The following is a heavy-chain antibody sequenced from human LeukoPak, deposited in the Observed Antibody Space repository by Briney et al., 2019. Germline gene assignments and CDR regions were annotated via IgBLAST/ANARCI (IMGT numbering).Heavy chain of an antibody. CDR3: ARGGPYCSGGSCYGNNWFDP. J-gene: IGHJ5*02. V-gene: IGHV1-2*02. CDR2: INPNSGGT. CDR1: GYTVTGYY. Sequence: ASVKVSCKASGYTVTGYYMHWVRQAPGQGLEWMGWINPNSGGTNYAQKFQGRVTMTRDTSISTAYMELSRLRSDDTAVYYCARGGPYCSGGSCYGNNWFDPWGQGTLVTVSS. D-gene: IGHD2-15*01.